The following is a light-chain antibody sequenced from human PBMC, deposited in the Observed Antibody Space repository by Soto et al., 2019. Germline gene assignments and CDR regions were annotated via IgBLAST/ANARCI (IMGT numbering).Light chain of an antibody. Sequence: EIVLTQSPGTLSLSPGERATFSCRASQSVNNNFVAWYQQKPGQAPSLLIYGVSDRATGVPDRFSGSGSGTDFTLTISRLEPEDFAVYYCQQHGASITFGGGTKVDIK. CDR1: QSVNNNF. CDR3: QQHGASIT. V-gene: IGKV3-20*01. J-gene: IGKJ4*01. CDR2: GVS.